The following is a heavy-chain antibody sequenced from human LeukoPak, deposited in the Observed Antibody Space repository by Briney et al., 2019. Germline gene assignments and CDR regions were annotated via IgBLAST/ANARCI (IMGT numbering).Heavy chain of an antibody. CDR2: IKEDASEK. J-gene: IGHJ4*02. Sequence: GGSLRLSCAASRLIFDNYWMTWVRQAPGKGVEWLANIKEDASEKYYADSVKGRFTISRDNAKSSLYLQMNSLKVEDTAVYYCFGGVAADYWGRGTLVTVSS. CDR1: RLIFDNYW. V-gene: IGHV3-7*01. CDR3: FGGVAADY. D-gene: IGHD3-16*01.